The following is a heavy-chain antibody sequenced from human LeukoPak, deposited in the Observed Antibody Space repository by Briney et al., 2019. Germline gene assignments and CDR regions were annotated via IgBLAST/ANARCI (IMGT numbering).Heavy chain of an antibody. D-gene: IGHD3-22*01. J-gene: IGHJ3*02. CDR2: INPNNGGT. V-gene: IGHV1-2*06. Sequence: ASVKVSCKASGYTFTGYYIHWVRQAPGQGLEWMGQINPNNGGTKYAQKFQGRVTMTRDTSISSAYMELSRLRSDDTAVYYCAISKDYYDSSGYYSHAFDIWGQGTMVTVST. CDR3: AISKDYYDSSGYYSHAFDI. CDR1: GYTFTGYY.